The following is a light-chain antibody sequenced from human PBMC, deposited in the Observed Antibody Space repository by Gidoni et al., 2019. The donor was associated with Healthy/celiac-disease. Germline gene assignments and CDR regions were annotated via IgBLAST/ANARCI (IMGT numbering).Light chain of an antibody. CDR1: QSISSW. J-gene: IGKJ4*01. V-gene: IGKV1-5*03. Sequence: DIQLTPSPSTLSASVGDRVTITCRASQSISSWLAWYQQKPGKAPKILIYKASSLESGVPSRFSGSGSGTEFTLTISSLQPDDFATYYCQQYNSYSLTFGGGTKVEIK. CDR3: QQYNSYSLT. CDR2: KAS.